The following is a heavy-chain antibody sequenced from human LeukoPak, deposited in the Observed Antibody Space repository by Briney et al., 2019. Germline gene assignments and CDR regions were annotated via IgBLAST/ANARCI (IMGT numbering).Heavy chain of an antibody. D-gene: IGHD5-18*01. J-gene: IGHJ4*02. CDR1: GGTFSSYA. Sequence: GASVTVSCTASGGTFSSYAISWVRQAPGQGLEWMGGIIPIFGTANYAQKFQGRVTITADESTSTAYMELSSLRSEDTAVYYCARGLHSYGSPYDYWGQGALVIVSS. V-gene: IGHV1-69*13. CDR2: IIPIFGTA. CDR3: ARGLHSYGSPYDY.